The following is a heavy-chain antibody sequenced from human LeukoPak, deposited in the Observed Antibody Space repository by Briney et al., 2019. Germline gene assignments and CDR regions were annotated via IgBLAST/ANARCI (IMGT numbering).Heavy chain of an antibody. Sequence: PSETLSLTCAVYGGSFSGYYWSWIRQPPGKWLEWIGEITHSGSTNYNPSLKSRVTISVDTSKNQFSLKLSSVTAADTAVYYCAGGVAVPAAIVGRNYFDYWGQGTLVTVFS. V-gene: IGHV4-34*01. J-gene: IGHJ4*02. D-gene: IGHD2-2*01. CDR1: GGSFSGYY. CDR2: ITHSGST. CDR3: AGGVAVPAAIVGRNYFDY.